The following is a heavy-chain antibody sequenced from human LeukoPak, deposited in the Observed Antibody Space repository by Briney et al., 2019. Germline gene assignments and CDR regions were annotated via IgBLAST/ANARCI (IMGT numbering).Heavy chain of an antibody. Sequence: GGSLRLSCAASGFTFDDYAMHWVRQAPGKGLEWVSGISWNSGSIGYADSVKGRFTISRDNAKNSLYLQMNSLRAEGMALYYCAKDWSYGLKYYFDYWGQGTLVTVSS. D-gene: IGHD5-18*01. CDR3: AKDWSYGLKYYFDY. J-gene: IGHJ4*02. CDR1: GFTFDDYA. V-gene: IGHV3-9*03. CDR2: ISWNSGSI.